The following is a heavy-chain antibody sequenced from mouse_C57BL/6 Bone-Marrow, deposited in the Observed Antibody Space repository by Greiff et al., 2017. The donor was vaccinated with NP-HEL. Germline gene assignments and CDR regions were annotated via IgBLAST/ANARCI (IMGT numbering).Heavy chain of an antibody. CDR1: GYTFTDYY. Sequence: EVKLMESGPVLVKPGASVKMSCKASGYTFTDYYMNWVKQSHGKSLEWIGVINPYNGGTSYNQKFKGKATLTVDKSSSTAYMELNSLTSEDSAVYYCARHYSNYVAYWGQGTLVTVSA. D-gene: IGHD2-5*01. V-gene: IGHV1-19*01. CDR2: INPYNGGT. CDR3: ARHYSNYVAY. J-gene: IGHJ3*01.